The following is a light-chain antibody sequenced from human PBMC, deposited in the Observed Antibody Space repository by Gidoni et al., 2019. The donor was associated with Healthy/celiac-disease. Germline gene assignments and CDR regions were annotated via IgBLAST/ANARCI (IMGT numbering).Light chain of an antibody. V-gene: IGKV3-11*01. Sequence: DIVLTQSPAPLSFSPGERATLSCRASQSVSSYLAWYQQKPGQAPRLLIYDASNRATGIPARFSGSGSGTDFTLTISSLEPEDFAVYYCQQRSTFGPGTKVDIK. J-gene: IGKJ3*01. CDR1: QSVSSY. CDR2: DAS. CDR3: QQRST.